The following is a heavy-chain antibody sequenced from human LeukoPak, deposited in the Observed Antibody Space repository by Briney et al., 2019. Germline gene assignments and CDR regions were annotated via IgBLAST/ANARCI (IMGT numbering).Heavy chain of an antibody. CDR3: ARDLIAGTTY. Sequence: GGSLRLSCVASGFTLSSSGMHWVRQAPGKGLEWVAFIRFDGSNKYYADSVKGRFTISRDNSKNTLYLQMNSLTTEDTAVYYCARDLIAGTTYWGQGTLVTVSS. J-gene: IGHJ4*02. CDR1: GFTLSSSG. V-gene: IGHV3-30*02. CDR2: IRFDGSNK. D-gene: IGHD1/OR15-1a*01.